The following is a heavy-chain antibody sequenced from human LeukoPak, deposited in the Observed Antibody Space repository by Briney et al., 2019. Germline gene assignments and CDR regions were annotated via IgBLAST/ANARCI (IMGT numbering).Heavy chain of an antibody. CDR2: ISASSSTI. CDR1: GLTFSSFS. J-gene: IGHJ4*02. CDR3: ARDYNWAIDY. D-gene: IGHD1-20*01. Sequence: PGGSLRLSCAASGLTFSSFSMNWVRQAPGKGLEWLLYISASSSTIYYADSVKGRFTTSRDNAKNSLYLQMNTRRDEDTAVYYCARDYNWAIDYWGQGTLVTVSS. V-gene: IGHV3-48*02.